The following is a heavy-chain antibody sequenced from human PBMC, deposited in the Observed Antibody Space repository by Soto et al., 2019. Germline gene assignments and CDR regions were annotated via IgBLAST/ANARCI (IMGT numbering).Heavy chain of an antibody. J-gene: IGHJ3*02. V-gene: IGHV3-23*01. CDR2: ISGSGGST. CDR1: GFTFSSYA. D-gene: IGHD5-12*01. Sequence: GGSLRLSCAASGFTFSSYAMSWVRQAPGKGLEWVSAISGSGGSTYYADSVKGRFTISRDNSKNTLYLQMNSLRAEDTAVYYCAKDPNFIVATGGGAFDIWGQGTMVTVSS. CDR3: AKDPNFIVATGGGAFDI.